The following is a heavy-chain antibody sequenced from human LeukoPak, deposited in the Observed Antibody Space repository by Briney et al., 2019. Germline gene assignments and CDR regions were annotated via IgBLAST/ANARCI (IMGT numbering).Heavy chain of an antibody. J-gene: IGHJ4*02. CDR2: ISGSGGST. D-gene: IGHD1-26*01. CDR1: GFTFSSYV. V-gene: IGHV3-23*01. CDR3: AEGGGSFYPFDY. Sequence: GGSLRLSCAASGFTFSSYVMSWVRQAPGKGLEWVSVISGSGGSTYYADSVKGRFTISTDNPKNMLYLQMYSLRAEDTAVYYCAEGGGSFYPFDYWGQGTLVTVSS.